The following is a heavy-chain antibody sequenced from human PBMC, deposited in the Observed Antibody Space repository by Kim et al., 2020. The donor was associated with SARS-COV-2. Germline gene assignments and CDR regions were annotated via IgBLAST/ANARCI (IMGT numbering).Heavy chain of an antibody. CDR1: GFTFSNAW. CDR3: TTDKRAGLRYFDSRIDY. CDR2: IKSKTDGGTT. D-gene: IGHD3-9*01. J-gene: IGHJ4*02. V-gene: IGHV3-15*01. Sequence: GGSLRLSCAASGFTFSNAWMSWVRQAPGKGLEWVGRIKSKTDGGTTDYAAPVKGRFTISRDDSKNTLYLQMNSLKTEDTAVYYCTTDKRAGLRYFDSRIDYWGQGTLVTVSS.